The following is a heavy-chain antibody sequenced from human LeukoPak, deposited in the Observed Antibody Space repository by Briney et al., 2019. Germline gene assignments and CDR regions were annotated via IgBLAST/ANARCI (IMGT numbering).Heavy chain of an antibody. V-gene: IGHV5-51*07. D-gene: IGHD2-2*01. Sequence: GASLQISCRGSGYSFNTYWIGWVHQLPGKGLEWIGVIHPGDSDTRYSPSFRGQITISADKSINTAYLQWSSLKASDTAMYYCARRQGCSSTSCPPDYWGQGTLVTVSS. J-gene: IGHJ4*02. CDR3: ARRQGCSSTSCPPDY. CDR1: GYSFNTYW. CDR2: IHPGDSDT.